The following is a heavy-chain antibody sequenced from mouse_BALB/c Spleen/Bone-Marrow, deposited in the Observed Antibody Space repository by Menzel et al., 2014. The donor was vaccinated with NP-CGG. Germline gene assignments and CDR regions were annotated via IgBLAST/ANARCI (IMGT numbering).Heavy chain of an antibody. Sequence: QVQLQQSGAELAKPGASVKISCKASGYTFTSYWMHWVKQRPGQGLEWIGYINPSTGYTEYNQKFKDKATLTADKSSSTAYMQLSSLTSEDSAVDCCARPENYYSMDYWGQGTSVTVSS. CDR2: INPSTGYT. CDR3: ARPENYYSMDY. CDR1: GYTFTSYW. V-gene: IGHV1-7*01. J-gene: IGHJ4*01.